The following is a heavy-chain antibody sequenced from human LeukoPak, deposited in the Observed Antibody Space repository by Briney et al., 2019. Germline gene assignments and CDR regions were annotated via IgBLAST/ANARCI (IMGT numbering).Heavy chain of an antibody. CDR1: GFTFSGFG. CDR2: IWYDGSNK. V-gene: IGHV3-33*06. Sequence: PRGSLRLSCAASGFTFSGFGMHWVRQAPGKGLEWVAVIWYDGSNKYYADSVRGRFTISRDNSKNTLDLQMNSLRAEDTAVYYCAKTGSSWYSLEYWGQGILVTVSS. CDR3: AKTGSSWYSLEY. D-gene: IGHD6-13*01. J-gene: IGHJ4*02.